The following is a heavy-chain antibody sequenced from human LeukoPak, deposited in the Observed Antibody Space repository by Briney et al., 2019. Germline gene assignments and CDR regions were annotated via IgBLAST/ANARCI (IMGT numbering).Heavy chain of an antibody. D-gene: IGHD2-2*01. V-gene: IGHV4-31*03. CDR3: ARLFCSGTSCSYGGAFDI. CDR1: SGSISSGGYL. CDR2: MYHSGSA. J-gene: IGHJ3*02. Sequence: SETLSLTCTVSSGSISSGGYLWSWIRHLPGKGLERIGYMYHSGSAYLDPSLQSRVTMSVDTTKNQFSLNLNSVTAADTAVYYCARLFCSGTSCSYGGAFDIWGQGTMVTVSS.